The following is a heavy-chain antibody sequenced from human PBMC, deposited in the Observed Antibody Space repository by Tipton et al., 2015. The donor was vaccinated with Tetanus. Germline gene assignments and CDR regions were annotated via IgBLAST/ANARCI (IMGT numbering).Heavy chain of an antibody. Sequence: TLSLTCTVSGGSISSSSYYWGWIRQPPGKGLEWIGSIYYSGSTYYNPSLKSRVTISVDTSKNQFSLKPSSVTAADTAVYYCARLIVGATTSEYFQHWGQGTLVTVSS. D-gene: IGHD1-26*01. J-gene: IGHJ1*01. CDR3: ARLIVGATTSEYFQH. V-gene: IGHV4-39*01. CDR2: IYYSGST. CDR1: GGSISSSSYY.